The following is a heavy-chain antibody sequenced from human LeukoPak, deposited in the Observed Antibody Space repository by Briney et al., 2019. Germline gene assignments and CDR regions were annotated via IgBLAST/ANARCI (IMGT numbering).Heavy chain of an antibody. Sequence: GGSLRLSCAVSGFTFRDYYMSWVRQAPGKGLERVSYIGSSGNTMYYADSVKGRFTVSRDKAKNSLYLQMSSLRADDTAVYYCARASLSGSGLFDYWGQG. CDR1: GFTFRDYY. CDR3: ARASLSGSGLFDY. D-gene: IGHD6-25*01. V-gene: IGHV3-11*01. CDR2: IGSSGNTM. J-gene: IGHJ4*02.